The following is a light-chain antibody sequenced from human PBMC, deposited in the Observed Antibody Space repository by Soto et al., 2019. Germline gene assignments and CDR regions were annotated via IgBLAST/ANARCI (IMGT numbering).Light chain of an antibody. V-gene: IGKV3-20*01. Sequence: EIVMTQSPATLSVSPGERATLSCRASQSVSSNLAWYQQKPGQAPRLVIYGASSRATGIPDRISGSGSGTGFTLTISRLEPEDFAVYCCQQYGSSPPITFGQGTRLEIK. CDR3: QQYGSSPPIT. CDR2: GAS. CDR1: QSVSSN. J-gene: IGKJ5*01.